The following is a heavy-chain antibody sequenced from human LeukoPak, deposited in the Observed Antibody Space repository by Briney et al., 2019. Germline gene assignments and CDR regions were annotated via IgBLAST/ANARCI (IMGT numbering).Heavy chain of an antibody. V-gene: IGHV3-23*01. CDR1: GFTFSSYA. D-gene: IGHD6-6*01. Sequence: GGSLRLSCAASGFTFSSYAMYWVRQAPGKGLEWVSAIGGSGGSTYYADSVKGRFTISRDNSKNTLYLQMNSLRAEDTAVYYCAKAGIGGSSLYYFDYWGQGTLVTVSS. J-gene: IGHJ4*02. CDR3: AKAGIGGSSLYYFDY. CDR2: IGGSGGST.